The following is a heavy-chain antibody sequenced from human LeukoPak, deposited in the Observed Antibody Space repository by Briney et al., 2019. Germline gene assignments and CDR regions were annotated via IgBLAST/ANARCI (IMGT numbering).Heavy chain of an antibody. CDR1: GFTFSSYW. D-gene: IGHD1-26*01. Sequence: PGGSLRLSCVASGFTFSSYWMHWVRQAPGKGLVWVSRINSDGSGTSHADSVKGRFTISRDNAKNTLYLQMNSLRTEDTAVYYCARGIVGGTRPIDYWGQGTLVTVSS. V-gene: IGHV3-74*01. CDR3: ARGIVGGTRPIDY. J-gene: IGHJ4*02. CDR2: INSDGSGT.